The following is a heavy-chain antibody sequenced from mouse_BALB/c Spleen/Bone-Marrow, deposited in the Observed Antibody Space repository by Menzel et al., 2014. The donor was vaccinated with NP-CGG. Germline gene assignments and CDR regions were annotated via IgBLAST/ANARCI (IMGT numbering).Heavy chain of an antibody. CDR2: TNPYNGDT. CDR1: GYSFTGYF. CDR3: AREGGYYYGSSPYFDV. V-gene: IGHV1-20*02. J-gene: IGHJ1*01. D-gene: IGHD1-1*01. Sequence: VQLQQSGSELVKPGASVKISCKASGYSFTGYFMNWVMQSHGKSLEWIGRTNPYNGDTFYNQKFKGKATLTVDKSSSTAHMELRSLASEDSAVYYCAREGGYYYGSSPYFDVWGAGTTVTVSS.